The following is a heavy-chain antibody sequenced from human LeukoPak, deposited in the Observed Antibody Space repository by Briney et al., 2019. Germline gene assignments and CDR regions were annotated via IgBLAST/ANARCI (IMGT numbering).Heavy chain of an antibody. V-gene: IGHV5-51*01. D-gene: IGHD3-10*01. Sequence: GESLKISCKGSGYSFTSYWIGWVRQMPGKGLEWMGIIYPGDSDTRYSPSFQGQVTISADKSISTAYLQWSSLKASDTAMYYCARGSYGSGSYHRYGMDVWGQGTTVTVSS. J-gene: IGHJ6*02. CDR1: GYSFTSYW. CDR2: IYPGDSDT. CDR3: ARGSYGSGSYHRYGMDV.